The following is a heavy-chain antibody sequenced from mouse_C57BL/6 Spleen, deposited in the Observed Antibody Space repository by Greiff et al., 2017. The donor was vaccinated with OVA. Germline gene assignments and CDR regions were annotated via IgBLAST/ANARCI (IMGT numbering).Heavy chain of an antibody. CDR2: IYPGSGNT. V-gene: IGHV1-76*01. CDR3: ARRVGQREFDY. CDR1: GYTFTDYY. D-gene: IGHD3-3*01. Sequence: VQLQQSGAELVRPGASVKLSCKASGYTFTDYYINWVKQRPGQGLEWIARIYPGSGNTYYNEKFKGKATLTAEKSSSTAYMQLSSLPSEDSAVYFCARRVGQREFDYWGQGTTLTVSS. J-gene: IGHJ2*01.